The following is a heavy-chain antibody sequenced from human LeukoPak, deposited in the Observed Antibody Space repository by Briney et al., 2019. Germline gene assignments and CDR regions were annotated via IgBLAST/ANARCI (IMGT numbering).Heavy chain of an antibody. Sequence: PSETLSLTCTVSGGSISSGGDYWSWIRQHPGKGLEWIGYISYSGTTYYSPSLQSRITISLDTSKNQFSLELSSVTAADTAVYYCVRAAWRGSNSRDAFDIWGLGTVVTVSS. V-gene: IGHV4-31*03. CDR1: GGSISSGGDY. CDR3: VRAAWRGSNSRDAFDI. CDR2: ISYSGTT. D-gene: IGHD4-23*01. J-gene: IGHJ3*02.